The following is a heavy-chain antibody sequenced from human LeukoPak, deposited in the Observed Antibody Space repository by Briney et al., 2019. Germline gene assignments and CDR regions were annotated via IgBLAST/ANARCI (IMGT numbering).Heavy chain of an antibody. CDR1: GLTLSTYA. J-gene: IGHJ4*02. V-gene: IGHV3-23*01. D-gene: IGHD4-17*01. Sequence: PGGSLRLSCAASGLTLSTYAMSWVRQTPGKGLEWVAATSSSDAGTYHANSVRGRFTISRDNSKNTLYLQMNSLRAEDTAVYYCARDLNYGDYGFDYWGQGTLVTVSS. CDR2: TSSSDAGT. CDR3: ARDLNYGDYGFDY.